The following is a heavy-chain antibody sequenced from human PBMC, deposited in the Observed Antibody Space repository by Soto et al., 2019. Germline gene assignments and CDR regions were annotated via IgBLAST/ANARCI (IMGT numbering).Heavy chain of an antibody. Sequence: GGSLRLSCAASGFTFSSYAMSWVRQAPGKGLEWVSAISGSGGSTYYADSVKGRFTISRDNSKNTLYLQMNSLRAEDTAVYYCAKEWCYDCDYYYYMDVWGKGTTVTVSS. CDR1: GFTFSSYA. CDR3: AKEWCYDCDYYYYMDV. V-gene: IGHV3-23*01. CDR2: ISGSGGST. J-gene: IGHJ6*03. D-gene: IGHD2-2*01.